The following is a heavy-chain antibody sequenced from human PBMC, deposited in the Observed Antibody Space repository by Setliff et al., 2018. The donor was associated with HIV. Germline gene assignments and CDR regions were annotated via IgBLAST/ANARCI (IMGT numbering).Heavy chain of an antibody. CDR2: IYYSGST. J-gene: IGHJ4*02. V-gene: IGHV4-59*11. CDR1: GGSISSHY. Sequence: KPSETLSLTCTVSGGSISSHYWSWIRQPPGKGLEWIGSIYYSGSTNYNPSLKSRVTISVDKSKNQFSLKLSSVTAADTAVYYCAREGLPTPYYFDYWGQGTLVTVSS. CDR3: AREGLPTPYYFDY.